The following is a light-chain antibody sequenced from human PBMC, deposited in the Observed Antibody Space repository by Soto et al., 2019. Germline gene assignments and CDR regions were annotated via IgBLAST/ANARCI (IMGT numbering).Light chain of an antibody. V-gene: IGLV2-11*01. CDR1: SSDAGGYDF. J-gene: IGLJ3*02. CDR2: DVT. CDR3: CSYAGSYNLGV. Sequence: QSALTQPRSVSGSPGQSVTISCTGTSSDAGGYDFVSWYQQHPGKAPKLTIYDVTKRPSWVPDRFSGAKSGNSASLTISGLRAEDEADYYCCSYAGSYNLGVFGGGTKLTVL.